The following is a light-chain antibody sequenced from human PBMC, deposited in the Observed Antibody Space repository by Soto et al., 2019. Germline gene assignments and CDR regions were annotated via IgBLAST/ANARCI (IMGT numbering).Light chain of an antibody. V-gene: IGKV1-12*01. J-gene: IGKJ5*01. CDR2: SAS. Sequence: DIQMTQSPSSVSASVGDRVTITCRASQGISRWLAWYKQKLGKAPKFVSYSASSLHSGVPSRFRGSRSGTDFTLTISSLKPEDFGTYYCQQANSFPLTFGQGTRLEIK. CDR1: QGISRW. CDR3: QQANSFPLT.